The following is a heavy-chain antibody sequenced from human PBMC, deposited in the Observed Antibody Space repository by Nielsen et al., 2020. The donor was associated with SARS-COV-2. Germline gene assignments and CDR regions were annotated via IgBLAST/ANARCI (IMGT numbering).Heavy chain of an antibody. CDR1: GFTFSSYA. J-gene: IGHJ5*02. D-gene: IGHD1-26*01. CDR2: ISYDGSNK. CDR3: ARPYSGSYWSWFDP. Sequence: GGSLRLSCAASGFTFSSYAMHWVRQAPGKGLEWVAVISYDGSNKYYADSVKGRFTISRDNSKHTLYLQMNSLRAEDTAVYYCARPYSGSYWSWFDPWGQGTLVTVSS. V-gene: IGHV3-30-3*01.